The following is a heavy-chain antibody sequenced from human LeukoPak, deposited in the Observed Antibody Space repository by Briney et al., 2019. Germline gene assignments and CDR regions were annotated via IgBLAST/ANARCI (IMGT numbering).Heavy chain of an antibody. J-gene: IGHJ4*02. Sequence: PGGSLRLSCVASGFTFSNYNMNCVRHAPGKGLELVSRIGGSGIRTYYADSVKGRFTISRDNSKNTLYLQMNSLRAEDTAVYYCAKVYRSDWTGLAPDYWGQGTLVTVSS. D-gene: IGHD6-19*01. CDR3: AKVYRSDWTGLAPDY. CDR2: IGGSGIRT. V-gene: IGHV3-23*01. CDR1: GFTFSNYN.